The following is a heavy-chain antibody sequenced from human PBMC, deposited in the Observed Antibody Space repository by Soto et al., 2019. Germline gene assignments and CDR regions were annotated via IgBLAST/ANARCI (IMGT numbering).Heavy chain of an antibody. CDR1: VFTFSVAW. CDR2: IKSKDDGGAT. CDR3: TAISNYGASNYWYFDL. Sequence: GGSLRLCWSGSVFTFSVAWMSCFRQTPGKGLEWLGRIKSKDDGGATDYAAPVKGRFTISRDDSNNAVYLQMNSLKIEDTAVYFCTAISNYGASNYWYFDLWGLGTLVTVSS. J-gene: IGHJ2*01. V-gene: IGHV3-15*01. D-gene: IGHD4-17*01.